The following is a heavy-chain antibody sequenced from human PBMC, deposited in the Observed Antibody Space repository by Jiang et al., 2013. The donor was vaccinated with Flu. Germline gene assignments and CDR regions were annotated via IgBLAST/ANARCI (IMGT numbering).Heavy chain of an antibody. CDR2: IYHSGST. J-gene: IGHJ5*02. D-gene: IGHD6-13*01. Sequence: SGSGLVKPSETLSLTCAVSGYSISSGYYWGWIRQPPGKGLEWIGSIYHSGSTYYNPSLKSRVTISVDTSKNQFSLKLSSVTAADTAVYYCARRPYSSSYNWFDPWGQGTLVTVSS. CDR3: ARRPYSSSYNWFDP. V-gene: IGHV4-38-2*01. CDR1: GYSISSGYY.